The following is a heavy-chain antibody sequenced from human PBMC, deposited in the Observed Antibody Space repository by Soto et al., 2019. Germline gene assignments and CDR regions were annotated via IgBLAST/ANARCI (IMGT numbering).Heavy chain of an antibody. CDR1: GYTFTSYW. CDR3: ADSYGDYGY. D-gene: IGHD4-17*01. CDR2: IYPDDSDT. J-gene: IGHJ4*02. V-gene: IGHV5-51*01. Sequence: GESLKISCQGSGYTFTSYWIAWVRQKAGKGLECMGIIYPDDSDTRYNPSFQGQVTISADKSISTAYLQWSTLKASDTAMYYCADSYGDYGYWGQGTLVTVSS.